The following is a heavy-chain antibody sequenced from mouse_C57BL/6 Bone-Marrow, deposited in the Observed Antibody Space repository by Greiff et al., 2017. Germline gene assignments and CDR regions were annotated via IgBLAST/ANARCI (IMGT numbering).Heavy chain of an antibody. CDR2: ISSGGSYT. CDR3: ARRVYYGSSRAWFAY. V-gene: IGHV5-6*01. Sequence: DVHLVESGGDLVKPGGSLKLSCAASGFTFSSYGMSWVRQPPDKRLEWVAIISSGGSYTYYPASVKGRFTISRDNDKNTLYLQMSSLKSEDTAVYYCARRVYYGSSRAWFAYWGQGTLVTVSA. CDR1: GFTFSSYG. J-gene: IGHJ3*01. D-gene: IGHD1-1*01.